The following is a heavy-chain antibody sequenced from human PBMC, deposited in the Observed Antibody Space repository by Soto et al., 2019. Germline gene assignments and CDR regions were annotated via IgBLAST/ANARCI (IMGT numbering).Heavy chain of an antibody. V-gene: IGHV1-8*01. D-gene: IGHD3-10*01. CDR1: GYAFTSYD. CDR3: ARGALLLWFGELYYFDY. J-gene: IGHJ4*02. Sequence: ASVKVSCKASGYAFTSYDINWVRQATGQGLEWMGWMNPNSGNTGYAQKFQGRVTMTRNTSISTAYMELSSLRSEDTAVYYCARGALLLWFGELYYFDYWGQGTLVTVSS. CDR2: MNPNSGNT.